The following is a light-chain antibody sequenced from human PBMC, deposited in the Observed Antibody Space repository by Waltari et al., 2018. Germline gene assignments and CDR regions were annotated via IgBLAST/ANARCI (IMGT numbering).Light chain of an antibody. V-gene: IGKV3-20*01. Sequence: EIVLTQSPGTLSLSPGERATLSCRASQSVSRSYLAWYQQKPGQAPRLLIYGASSRTTGIPDRVSGSGSGTDFTLTISRLEPEDFAVYYCQQYDSSPRTFGQGTKVEIK. J-gene: IGKJ1*01. CDR1: QSVSRSY. CDR3: QQYDSSPRT. CDR2: GAS.